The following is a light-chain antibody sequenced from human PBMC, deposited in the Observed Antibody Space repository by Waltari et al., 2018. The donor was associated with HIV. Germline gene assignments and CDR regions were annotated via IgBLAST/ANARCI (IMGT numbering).Light chain of an antibody. CDR2: EGS. Sequence: QSALTQPASVSGSPGQSITISCTGTSSDVGSYNLVSWYQQHPGKAPKVMIYEGSKRPSGVSNRFSGSKSGNTASLTISGLQAEDEADYYCCSYGGSTDVVFGGGTKLTVL. CDR3: CSYGGSTDVV. J-gene: IGLJ2*01. CDR1: SSDVGSYNL. V-gene: IGLV2-23*01.